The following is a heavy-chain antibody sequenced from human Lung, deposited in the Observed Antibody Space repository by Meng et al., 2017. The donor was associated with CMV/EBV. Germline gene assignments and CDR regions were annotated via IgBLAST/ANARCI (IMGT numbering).Heavy chain of an antibody. Sequence: GGSXRLXCTASGFTFGDYAMSWVRQAPGKGLEWVGFIRSKAYGGTTEYAASMKGRFTISRDDSKSIAYLQMNSLKTEDTAVYYCTRLRYYDFWSGYRAPSYFDYWXQGTLVTVSS. CDR3: TRLRYYDFWSGYRAPSYFDY. D-gene: IGHD3-3*01. V-gene: IGHV3-49*04. J-gene: IGHJ4*02. CDR2: IRSKAYGGTT. CDR1: GFTFGDYA.